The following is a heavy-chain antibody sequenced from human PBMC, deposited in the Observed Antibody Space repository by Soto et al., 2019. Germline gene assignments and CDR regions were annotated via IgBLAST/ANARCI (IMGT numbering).Heavy chain of an antibody. J-gene: IGHJ6*02. CDR1: GGSFSSYS. D-gene: IGHD2-2*03. CDR3: ARLNGYCISTNCHGYYGMDV. Sequence: SETLSLTCAVYGGSFSSYSWGWIRQSPGKGLEWIGTIYSSENTYYNPSLLSRVTISVDTSKNEFSLRLSSVTAADTAVYYCARLNGYCISTNCHGYYGMDVWGQGTTVTVSS. CDR2: IYSSENT. V-gene: IGHV4-34*01.